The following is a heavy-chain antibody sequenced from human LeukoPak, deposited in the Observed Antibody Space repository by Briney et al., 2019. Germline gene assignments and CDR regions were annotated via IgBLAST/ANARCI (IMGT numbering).Heavy chain of an antibody. CDR1: GYTFTSYG. J-gene: IGHJ6*03. CDR2: ISAYNGNT. CDR3: AREVRGVMPPYYYMDV. D-gene: IGHD3-10*01. V-gene: IGHV1-18*01. Sequence: ASVKVSCKASGYTFTSYGISWVRQAPGQGLEWMGWISAYNGNTNYAQKLQGRVTMTTDTSTSTAYMELRSLRSDDTAVYYCAREVRGVMPPYYYMDVWGKGTTVTVSS.